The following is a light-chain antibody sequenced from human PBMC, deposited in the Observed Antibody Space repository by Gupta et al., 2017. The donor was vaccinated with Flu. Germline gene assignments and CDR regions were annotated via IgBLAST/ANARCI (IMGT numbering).Light chain of an antibody. Sequence: DIQTTQSPSTLSASVGDKVAITCRATQSISGWLVWYQQRPGKAPTVLIYEASTLEKGVPSRFSGSGSGTDFTLTITSLQPEDSATYYCQQYNSYPWTFGQGTKVEIK. CDR2: EAS. V-gene: IGKV1-5*03. CDR3: QQYNSYPWT. CDR1: QSISGW. J-gene: IGKJ1*01.